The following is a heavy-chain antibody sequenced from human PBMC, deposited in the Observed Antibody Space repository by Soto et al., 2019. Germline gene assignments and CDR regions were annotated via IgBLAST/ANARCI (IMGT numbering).Heavy chain of an antibody. V-gene: IGHV4-59*01. J-gene: IGHJ4*02. CDR3: ARGTTVTTPYFDY. CDR1: GGSISSYY. Sequence: SETLSLTCTVSGGSISSYYWSWIRQPPGKGLEWIGYIYYSGSTNYNPSLKSRVTISVDTSKNQFSLKLSSVTAADTAVYYCARGTTVTTPYFDYWGQGTLVTVSS. D-gene: IGHD4-4*01. CDR2: IYYSGST.